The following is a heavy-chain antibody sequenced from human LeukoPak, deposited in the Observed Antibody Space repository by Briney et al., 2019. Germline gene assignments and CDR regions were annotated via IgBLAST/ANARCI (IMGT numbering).Heavy chain of an antibody. CDR1: GFTFSDYY. V-gene: IGHV3-11*01. CDR3: ARIGSYLVVATLRNVFDI. J-gene: IGHJ3*02. Sequence: GGSLRLSCAASGFTFSDYYMSWIRQAPGKGLEWVSYISSSGTTIYYADSVKGRFTISRDNPKNSLFLEMNSLRAEDTAVYCCARIGSYLVVATLRNVFDIWGQGTMVTVSS. D-gene: IGHD3-10*01. CDR2: ISSSGTTI.